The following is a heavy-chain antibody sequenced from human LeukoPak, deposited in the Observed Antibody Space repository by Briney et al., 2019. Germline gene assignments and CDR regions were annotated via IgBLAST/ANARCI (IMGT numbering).Heavy chain of an antibody. CDR1: XXXXSGXY. Sequence: SETLSLTCAVYXXXXSGXYWSWIXQXXXXXXXXXXXXXNSGSTNYNPSLKSRVTISVDTSKNQFSLKLSSVTAADTAVYYCARGGSTGWSPGLFYYFDYWGQGTLVTVSS. J-gene: IGHJ4*02. V-gene: IGHV4-34*01. CDR3: ARGGSTGWSPGLFYYFDY. D-gene: IGHD1-26*01. CDR2: XXNSGST.